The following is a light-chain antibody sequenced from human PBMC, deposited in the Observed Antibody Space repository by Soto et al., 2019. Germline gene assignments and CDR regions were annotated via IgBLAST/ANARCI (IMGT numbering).Light chain of an antibody. J-gene: IGLJ3*02. V-gene: IGLV1-44*01. Sequence: QSVLTQPPSASGTPGQRVTMSCSGSSSNIGGNTVNWYQQMPGPAPKLLIYSNNQRPSGVPDRFSGSKSGTSASLAISGLQSADEADYYCAAWDDSVNGWVFGGGTKLTVL. CDR1: SSNIGGNT. CDR2: SNN. CDR3: AAWDDSVNGWV.